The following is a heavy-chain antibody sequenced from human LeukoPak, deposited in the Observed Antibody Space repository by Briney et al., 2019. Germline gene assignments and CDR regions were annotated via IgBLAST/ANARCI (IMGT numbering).Heavy chain of an antibody. J-gene: IGHJ4*02. Sequence: GASVKVSCKASGYTFTSYGISWVRQAPGQGLEWMGWISAYNGNTNYAQKLQGRVTMTTDTSTSTAYTELRSLRSDDTAVYYCARDLDVDTAYFDYWGQGTLVTVSS. D-gene: IGHD5-18*01. V-gene: IGHV1-18*01. CDR1: GYTFTSYG. CDR3: ARDLDVDTAYFDY. CDR2: ISAYNGNT.